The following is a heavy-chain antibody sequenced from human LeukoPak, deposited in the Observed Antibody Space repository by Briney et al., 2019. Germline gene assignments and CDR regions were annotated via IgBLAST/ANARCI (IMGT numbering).Heavy chain of an antibody. CDR1: GYTLTELS. J-gene: IGHJ5*02. CDR3: ATHPEVEGISGDP. Sequence: ASVKVSCKVSGYTLTELSMHWMRQAPGKGLEWMGGFDPEDGETIYAQKFQGRVTMTEDTSTDTAYMELSSLRSEDTAVYYCATHPEVEGISGDPWGQGTLVTVSS. D-gene: IGHD6-13*01. V-gene: IGHV1-24*01. CDR2: FDPEDGET.